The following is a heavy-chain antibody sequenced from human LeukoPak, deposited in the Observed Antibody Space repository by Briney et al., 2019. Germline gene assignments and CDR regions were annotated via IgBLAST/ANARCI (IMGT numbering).Heavy chain of an antibody. V-gene: IGHV1-3*01. J-gene: IGHJ4*02. CDR2: INAGNGNT. CDR3: ARGVAVAGTIDY. D-gene: IGHD6-19*01. CDR1: GYTFTSYA. Sequence: ASVKVSCKASGYTFTSYAMHWVRQAPGQRLEWMGWINAGNGNTKYSQKFQGRVTITRDTSASTAYMELSSLRSEDTAVYYCARGVAVAGTIDYWGQGTLVTASS.